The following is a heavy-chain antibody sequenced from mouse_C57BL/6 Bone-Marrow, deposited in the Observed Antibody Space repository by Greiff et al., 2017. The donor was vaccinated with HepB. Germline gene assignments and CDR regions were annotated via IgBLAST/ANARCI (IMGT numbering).Heavy chain of an antibody. V-gene: IGHV1-82*01. CDR2: IYPGDGDT. J-gene: IGHJ4*01. Sequence: QVQLQQSGPELVKPGASVKISCKASGYAFSSSWMNWVKQRPGKGLEWIGRIYPGDGDTNYNGKFKGKATLTADKSSSTAYMQLSSLTSEDSAVYFCARWRGAMDYWGQGTSVTVSS. CDR3: ARWRGAMDY. CDR1: GYAFSSSW.